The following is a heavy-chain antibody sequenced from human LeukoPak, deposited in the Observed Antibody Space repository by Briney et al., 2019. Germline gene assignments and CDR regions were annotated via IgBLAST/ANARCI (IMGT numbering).Heavy chain of an antibody. D-gene: IGHD3-22*01. CDR3: AKEEDSSGLDY. J-gene: IGHJ4*02. Sequence: PGGSLRLSCAASGFTFSSYVMHWVRQAPGKGLEWVTIISYDGSNKFYADSVKGRFTISRDNSKNTLYLQMNSLRAEDTAVYYCAKEEDSSGLDYWGQGTLVTVSS. CDR2: ISYDGSNK. V-gene: IGHV3-30*04. CDR1: GFTFSSYV.